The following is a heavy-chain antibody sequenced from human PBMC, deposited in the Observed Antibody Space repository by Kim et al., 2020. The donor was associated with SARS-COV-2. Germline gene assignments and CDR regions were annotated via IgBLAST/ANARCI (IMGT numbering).Heavy chain of an antibody. D-gene: IGHD1-1*01. J-gene: IGHJ4*02. CDR1: GYTFTSYA. CDR2: INAGNGYT. V-gene: IGHV1-3*01. Sequence: ASVKVSCKASGYTFTSYAMHWLRQAPGQRLEWMGWINAGNGYTKYSQKFQGRLTITRDTSASTAYMGLSSLTSEDTAVYYCARDREVLGITPVYWCQGSPVTVSS. CDR3: ARDREVLGITPVY.